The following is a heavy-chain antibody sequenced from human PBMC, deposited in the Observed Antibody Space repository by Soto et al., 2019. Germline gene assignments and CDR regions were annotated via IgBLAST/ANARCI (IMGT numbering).Heavy chain of an antibody. CDR1: GGPFSGYY. V-gene: IGHV4-34*01. CDR3: ARFSGSYASAMDV. D-gene: IGHD6-19*01. J-gene: IGHJ6*02. Sequence: LDTLSLTCAVFGGPFSGYYWSCILQPPGKGLEWIGEINHSGVTNYKPSLKRRVTISVDTSKNQFSLQLKSVTAADTALYYCARFSGSYASAMDVWGQGSTVNGSS. CDR2: INHSGVT.